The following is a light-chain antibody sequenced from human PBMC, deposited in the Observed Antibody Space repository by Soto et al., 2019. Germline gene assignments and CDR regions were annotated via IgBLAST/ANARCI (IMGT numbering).Light chain of an antibody. V-gene: IGLV2-8*01. CDR3: SSYAGSNILYV. J-gene: IGLJ1*01. CDR2: EVS. CDR1: SSDVGGYNY. Sequence: QSVLTQPPSASGSPGQSVTISCTGTSSDVGGYNYVSWYQQHPGKAPKLMIYEVSKRPSGVPDRFSGSKSGNMASLTVSGLQAEDEADYYCSSYAGSNILYVFGTGTKLTV.